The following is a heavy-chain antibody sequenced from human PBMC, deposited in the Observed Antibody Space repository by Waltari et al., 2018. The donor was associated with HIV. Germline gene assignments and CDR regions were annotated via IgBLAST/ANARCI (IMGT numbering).Heavy chain of an antibody. CDR3: ASGCSGGSCPPGS. Sequence: EVQLVESGGGLVQPGGSLRLSCAASGFTFSRYWMSWVRQAPGKGLVWVANIKPDGSDKYYVDSVKGRFTISRDNAKNSLYLQMNSLRAEDTAVYYCASGCSGGSCPPGSWGQGTLVTVSS. V-gene: IGHV3-7*01. J-gene: IGHJ5*02. CDR1: GFTFSRYW. D-gene: IGHD2-15*01. CDR2: IKPDGSDK.